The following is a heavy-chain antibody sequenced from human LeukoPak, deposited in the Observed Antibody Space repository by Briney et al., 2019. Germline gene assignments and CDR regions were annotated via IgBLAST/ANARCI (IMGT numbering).Heavy chain of an antibody. CDR3: ARDLKSGYVDS. J-gene: IGHJ4*02. D-gene: IGHD3-3*01. Sequence: PGGSLRLSCATSGFTFSNYGMHWVRQAAGKGLEWVAVIYDDGSREHFADSVKGRFTISRDNSKNTVVLQMNSLRGEDTAVYYCARDLKSGYVDSWGQGTLVTVSS. CDR2: IYDDGSRE. V-gene: IGHV3-33*01. CDR1: GFTFSNYG.